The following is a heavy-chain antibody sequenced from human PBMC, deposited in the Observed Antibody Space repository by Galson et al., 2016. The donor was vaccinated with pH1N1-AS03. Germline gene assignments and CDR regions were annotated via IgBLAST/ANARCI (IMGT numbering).Heavy chain of an antibody. D-gene: IGHD2-15*01. CDR3: AKDLCSGAVCHYFDY. CDR2: IRKDGNYQ. CDR1: GFSFSTFGDYW. Sequence: SLRLSCATSGFSFSTFGDYWMSWVRQSPEKGLEWVAMIRKDGNYQMYLDSVKGRFTISRDNAKNSVFLQMNSLRAEDTAVYYCAKDLCSGAVCHYFDYWGQGTLVTVSS. V-gene: IGHV3-7*01. J-gene: IGHJ4*02.